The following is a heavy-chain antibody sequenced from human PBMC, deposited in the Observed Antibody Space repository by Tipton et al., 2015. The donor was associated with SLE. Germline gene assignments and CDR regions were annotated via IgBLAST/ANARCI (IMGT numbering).Heavy chain of an antibody. CDR2: ISYDGSKK. D-gene: IGHD1-7*01. V-gene: IGHV3-30*12. CDR3: ARRAGIPGSTLYYYYAMDV. CDR1: GFTFRSYG. Sequence: LSLTCAASGFTFRSYGMHWVRQAPGKGLEWLTFISYDGSKKYYADSVKGRFTISRDNSQNTLYLQMNGLRDEDTAVYYCARRAGIPGSTLYYYYAMDVWGQGTTVTVSS. J-gene: IGHJ6*02.